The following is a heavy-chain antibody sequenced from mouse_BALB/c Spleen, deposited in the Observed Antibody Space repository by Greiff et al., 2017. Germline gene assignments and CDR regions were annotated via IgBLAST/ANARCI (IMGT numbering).Heavy chain of an antibody. CDR1: GFAFSSYD. CDR2: ISSGGGST. Sequence: EVMLVESGGGLVKPGGSLKLSCAASGFAFSSYDMSWVRQTPEKRLEWVAYISSGGGSTYYPDTVKGRFTISRDNAKNTLFLQMTSLRSEDTAMYYCARTTSAMDYWGQGTSVTVSS. CDR3: ARTTSAMDY. D-gene: IGHD2-1*01. V-gene: IGHV5-12-1*01. J-gene: IGHJ4*01.